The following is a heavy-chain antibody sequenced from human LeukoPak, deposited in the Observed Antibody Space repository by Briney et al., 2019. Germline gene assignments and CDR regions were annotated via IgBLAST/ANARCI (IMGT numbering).Heavy chain of an antibody. CDR3: AKYAYNWNAPDGFDM. CDR2: ISSDGSRK. J-gene: IGHJ3*02. CDR1: RFSFSDYD. V-gene: IGHV3-30*18. Sequence: PGGSLRLSCRASRFSFSDYDMHWVRQAPGKGLEWVAVISSDGSRKHYGDSVKGRFTISRDNSESTLFLQMNSLRTDDTSVYFCAKYAYNWNAPDGFDMRGQGTMVIVSS. D-gene: IGHD1-1*01.